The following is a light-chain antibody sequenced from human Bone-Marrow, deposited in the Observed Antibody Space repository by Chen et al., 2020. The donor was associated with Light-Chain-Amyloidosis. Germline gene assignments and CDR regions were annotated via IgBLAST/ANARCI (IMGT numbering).Light chain of an antibody. CDR2: KDT. J-gene: IGLJ2*01. CDR1: ALPKKN. V-gene: IGLV3-25*03. CDR3: QSVDTSNTFDVI. Sequence: SYELTQPPSVSVSPGQTARNTCSADALPKKNTYWYQQRPRQAPILIIYKDTARPSGIPERFSGSSSGTEVTLTISGVQAEDEADYYCQSVDTSNTFDVIFGGGTKLTVL.